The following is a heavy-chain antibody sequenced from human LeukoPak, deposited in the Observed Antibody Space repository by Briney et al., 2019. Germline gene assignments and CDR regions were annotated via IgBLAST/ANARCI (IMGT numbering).Heavy chain of an antibody. CDR1: GLTFSSYW. D-gene: IGHD3-22*01. Sequence: GGSLRLSCAASGLTFSSYWMSWVRQAPGKGLEWVANIKEDGSEKYYVASVKGRFTISRDNAKNSLYLQMNSLRAEDTAVYYCARDGDSSGFSDAFDIWGQGTMVTVSS. V-gene: IGHV3-7*01. CDR3: ARDGDSSGFSDAFDI. CDR2: IKEDGSEK. J-gene: IGHJ3*02.